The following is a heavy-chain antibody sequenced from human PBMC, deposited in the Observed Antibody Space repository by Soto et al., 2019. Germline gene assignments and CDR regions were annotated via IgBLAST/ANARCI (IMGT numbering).Heavy chain of an antibody. CDR3: ARVAY. Sequence: GGSLRLSSEASGFTFSRVSMNWVRQVPGKGQEWVGSNSSASSETWYADSVKGRFIISRDNAQNSLFLQMNTLRPEDSAIYYCARVAYWGPGTQVTVSS. V-gene: IGHV3-21*01. CDR2: NSSASSET. CDR1: GFTFSRVS. J-gene: IGHJ4*02.